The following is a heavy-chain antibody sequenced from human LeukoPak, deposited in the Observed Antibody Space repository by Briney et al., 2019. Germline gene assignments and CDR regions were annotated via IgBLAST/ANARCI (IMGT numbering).Heavy chain of an antibody. CDR3: AGAGEPAQVLAARLPGHFYGMDV. J-gene: IGHJ6*02. Sequence: GGSLRLSCAASGFTFSTYWMSWVRQAPGEGLEWVANIKKDGSEKYYVDSVKGRFTISRDNAKNSLFLQMNSLRAEDTAVYYWAGAGEPAQVLAARLPGHFYGMDVWGQGTTVTVSS. D-gene: IGHD2-2*01. V-gene: IGHV3-7*01. CDR1: GFTFSTYW. CDR2: IKKDGSEK.